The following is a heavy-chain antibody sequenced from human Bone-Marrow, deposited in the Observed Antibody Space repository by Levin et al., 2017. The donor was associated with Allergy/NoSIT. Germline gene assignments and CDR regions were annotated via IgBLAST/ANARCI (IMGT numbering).Heavy chain of an antibody. D-gene: IGHD6-19*01. CDR2: ITDSGST. J-gene: IGHJ6*02. V-gene: IGHV4-34*01. CDR1: GGSFSGYL. Sequence: SQTLSLPCAVYGGSFSGYLWGWIRQPPGKGLEWIGEITDSGSTNNNPSLKSRVTISVDTSKNHFSLNLSSLTAADTAVYYCARGSLLPGYRSGWYRSYGMDVWGQGTTVTVSS. CDR3: ARGSLLPGYRSGWYRSYGMDV.